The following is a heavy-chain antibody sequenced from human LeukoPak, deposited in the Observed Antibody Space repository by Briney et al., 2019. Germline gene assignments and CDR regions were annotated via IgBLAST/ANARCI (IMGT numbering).Heavy chain of an antibody. CDR3: ARDRSGVITMIPRDAFDI. CDR2: INPNSGGT. Sequence: ASVKVSCKASGYTFTGYYMHWVRQAPGQGLEWMGWINPNSGGTNYAQKFQGRVTMTRDTSISTAYMELSRLRSDDTAVYYCARDRSGVITMIPRDAFDIWGQGTMVTVSS. D-gene: IGHD3-22*01. J-gene: IGHJ3*02. CDR1: GYTFTGYY. V-gene: IGHV1-2*02.